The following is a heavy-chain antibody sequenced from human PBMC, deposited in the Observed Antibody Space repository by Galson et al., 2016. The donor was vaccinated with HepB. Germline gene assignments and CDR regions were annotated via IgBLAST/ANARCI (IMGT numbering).Heavy chain of an antibody. D-gene: IGHD6-13*01. CDR3: AAGKAAAGSLVFDV. V-gene: IGHV4-34*01. J-gene: IGHJ3*01. Sequence: SETLSLTCAVYNGSFSEYYWTWIRQTPGNGLEWIGEINHNGDTKSSPSLRSRVSISVDTSKNHFSLNLNSANAADTAVYYCAAGKAAAGSLVFDVWGQGTLVTISS. CDR2: INHNGDT. CDR1: NGSFSEYY.